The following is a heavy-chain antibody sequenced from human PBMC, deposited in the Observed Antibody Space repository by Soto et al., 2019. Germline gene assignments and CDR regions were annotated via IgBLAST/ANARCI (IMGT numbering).Heavy chain of an antibody. J-gene: IGHJ4*02. CDR3: ARGRIAAAGPYWF. CDR2: MNPNSGNT. D-gene: IGHD6-13*01. Sequence: ASVRVSCKASGYTFTSYDINWVRQATGQGLEWMGWMNPNSGNTGYAQKFQGRVTMTRNTSISTAYMELSSLRSEDTAVYYCARGRIAAAGPYWFWGQGTLVTVSS. CDR1: GYTFTSYD. V-gene: IGHV1-8*01.